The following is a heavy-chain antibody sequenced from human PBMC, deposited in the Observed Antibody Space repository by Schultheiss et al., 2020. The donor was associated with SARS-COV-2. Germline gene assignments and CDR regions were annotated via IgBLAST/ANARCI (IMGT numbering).Heavy chain of an antibody. Sequence: GESLKISCAASGYTFTSYAMHWVRQAPGKGLEWVAVISYDGSNKYYADSVKGRFTISRDNAKNSLYLQMNSLRAEDTALYYWGVGYCTNGVCYRGWFDPWGQGTLVTVSS. V-gene: IGHV3-30*04. D-gene: IGHD2-8*01. CDR1: GYTFTSYA. CDR2: ISYDGSNK. CDR3: GVGYCTNGVCYRGWFDP. J-gene: IGHJ5*02.